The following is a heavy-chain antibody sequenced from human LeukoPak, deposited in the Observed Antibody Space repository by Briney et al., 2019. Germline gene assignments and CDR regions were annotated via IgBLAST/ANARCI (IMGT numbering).Heavy chain of an antibody. Sequence: GGSLRLSCAASGFTFSSYAMHWVCQAPGKGLEWVAVISYDGSNKYYADSVKGRFTISRDNSKNTLYLQMNSLRAEDTAVYYCATLYSSGRTPFDYWGQGTLVTVSS. CDR2: ISYDGSNK. V-gene: IGHV3-30-3*01. J-gene: IGHJ4*02. CDR3: ATLYSSGRTPFDY. CDR1: GFTFSSYA. D-gene: IGHD6-19*01.